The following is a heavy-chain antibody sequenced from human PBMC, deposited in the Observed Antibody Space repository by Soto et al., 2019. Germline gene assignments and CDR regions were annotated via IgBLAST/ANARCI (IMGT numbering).Heavy chain of an antibody. V-gene: IGHV1-18*01. J-gene: IGHJ4*02. CDR2: ITPYNAKT. D-gene: IGHD2-15*01. CDR1: GYTFNSYG. CDR3: ARLPLETIEVVAATLGFDF. Sequence: QVQLVQSGAEVKKPGASVKVSCKASGYTFNSYGITWVRQAPGQGLEWMGWITPYNAKTKYTEKLQGRVTMTTDTPTSTAYMEWRSLRSGDTAVYYCARLPLETIEVVAATLGFDFWGQGTLVTVSS.